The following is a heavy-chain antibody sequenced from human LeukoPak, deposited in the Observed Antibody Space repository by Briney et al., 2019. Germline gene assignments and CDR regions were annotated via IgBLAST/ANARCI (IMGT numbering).Heavy chain of an antibody. V-gene: IGHV4-59*01. CDR3: ARFEAEAGTAY. CDR1: GGSISSYY. Sequence: SETLSLTCTVSGGSISSYYWSWIRQPPGKGLEWIGYIYYSGSTNYNPSLKSRVTISVDTSKNQFSLKLSSVTAADTAVYYCARFEAEAGTAYWGQGTLVTVSS. D-gene: IGHD6-13*01. CDR2: IYYSGST. J-gene: IGHJ4*02.